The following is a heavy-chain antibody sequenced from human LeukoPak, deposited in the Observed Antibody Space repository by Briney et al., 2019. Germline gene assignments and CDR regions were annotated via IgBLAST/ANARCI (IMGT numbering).Heavy chain of an antibody. CDR3: ARDDAIVVVPAAPLGYFDY. V-gene: IGHV3-21*01. CDR2: ISSSSSYI. Sequence: PGGSLRLSCAASGFTFSSYCMNWVRQAPGKGLEWVSSISSSSSYIYYADSVKGRFTISRDNAKNSLYLQMNSLRAEDTAVYYCARDDAIVVVPAAPLGYFDYWGQGTLVTVSS. D-gene: IGHD2-2*01. J-gene: IGHJ4*02. CDR1: GFTFSSYC.